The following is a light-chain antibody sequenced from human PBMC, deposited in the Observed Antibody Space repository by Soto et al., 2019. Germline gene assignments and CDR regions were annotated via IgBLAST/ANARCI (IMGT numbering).Light chain of an antibody. Sequence: DIQMTQSPSSLSASVGDRVTITCQASQSVSNYLNWYQQKPGKAPRLLIYDASNLETGVPSRFSGSGSGTDFTLTISSLQPEDIATYYCQQYDNLPHTFGQGTKVDIK. CDR3: QQYDNLPHT. V-gene: IGKV1-33*01. CDR1: QSVSNY. J-gene: IGKJ3*01. CDR2: DAS.